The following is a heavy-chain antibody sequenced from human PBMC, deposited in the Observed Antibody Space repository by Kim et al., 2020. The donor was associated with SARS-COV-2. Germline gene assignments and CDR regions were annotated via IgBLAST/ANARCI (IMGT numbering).Heavy chain of an antibody. D-gene: IGHD1-26*01. CDR3: AGGELPDY. V-gene: IGHV3-30*03. CDR1: GFTFSSYG. CDR2: ISYDGSNK. J-gene: IGHJ4*02. Sequence: GGSLRLSCAASGFTFSSYGMHWVRQAPGKGLEWVAVISYDGSNKYYADSVKGRFTISRDNSKNTLYLQMNSLRAEDTAVYYCAGGELPDYWGQGTLVTVSS.